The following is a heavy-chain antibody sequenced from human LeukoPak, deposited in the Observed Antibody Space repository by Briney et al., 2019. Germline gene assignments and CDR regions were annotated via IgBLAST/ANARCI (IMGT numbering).Heavy chain of an antibody. CDR1: GFIFNNYA. Sequence: GGSLRLSCAASGFIFNNYAMTWVRQAPGKGLEWVSVISASGDSTYYADSVKGRFTISRDNAKNSLYLQMNSLRAEDTAVYYCARSPITIFGVVIFAFDIWGQGTMVTVSS. J-gene: IGHJ3*02. CDR2: ISASGDST. V-gene: IGHV3-23*01. D-gene: IGHD3-3*01. CDR3: ARSPITIFGVVIFAFDI.